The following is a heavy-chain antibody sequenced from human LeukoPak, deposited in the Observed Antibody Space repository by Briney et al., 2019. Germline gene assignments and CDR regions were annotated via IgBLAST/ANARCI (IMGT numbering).Heavy chain of an antibody. CDR1: AFTFSSDW. J-gene: IGHJ4*02. CDR2: IKQDGSEK. V-gene: IGHV3-7*03. CDR3: AKGGNYCSGGSCYFEY. Sequence: GRSLRLSCAASAFTFSSDWMSWVRQAPGKGLEWVANIKQDGSEKYYVDSVKGRFTISRDNAKNSLYLQMNSLTTEDMALYYCAKGGNYCSGGSCYFEYWGQGTLVTVSS. D-gene: IGHD2-15*01.